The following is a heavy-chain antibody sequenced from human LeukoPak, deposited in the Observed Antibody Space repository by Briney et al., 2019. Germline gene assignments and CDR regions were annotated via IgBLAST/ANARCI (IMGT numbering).Heavy chain of an antibody. J-gene: IGHJ4*02. Sequence: PSETLSLTCTVSGGSISSSTYYWGWIRQPPGKGLEWIGTIYYTGSTYCNASLKSRVTISVDTSKNQFSLKLSSVTAADTAVYYCARQVRRFNFDYWGQGTLVTVSS. D-gene: IGHD3-10*01. CDR3: ARQVRRFNFDY. V-gene: IGHV4-39*01. CDR1: GGSISSSTYY. CDR2: IYYTGST.